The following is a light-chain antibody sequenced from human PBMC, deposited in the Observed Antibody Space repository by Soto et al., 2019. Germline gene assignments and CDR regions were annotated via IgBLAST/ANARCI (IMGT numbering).Light chain of an antibody. V-gene: IGKV1-39*01. CDR3: QQTNTMPWT. J-gene: IGKJ1*01. CDR2: GAS. Sequence: DIQMTQSPSSLSAYVGDRVSITCRASQGIGNYVNWYQQRPGEATRLLIYGASTLQSGVQTRFSGSRSVAYFTPTIATLQPEDFATYYGQQTNTMPWTCRRATRVEIK. CDR1: QGIGNY.